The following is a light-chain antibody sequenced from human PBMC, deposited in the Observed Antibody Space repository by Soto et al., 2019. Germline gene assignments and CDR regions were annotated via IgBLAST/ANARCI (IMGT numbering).Light chain of an antibody. J-gene: IGLJ1*01. CDR2: DNN. V-gene: IGLV1-51*01. CDR3: GTWDSSLSAGV. Sequence: QSVLTQPPSVSAAPGQKVTISCSGSSSNIGNNYVSWYQQLPGTVPKLLIYDNNKRPSGIPDRFSGSKPGTSATLGITGLQTGDEADYYCGTWDSSLSAGVFGTGTKVTVL. CDR1: SSNIGNNY.